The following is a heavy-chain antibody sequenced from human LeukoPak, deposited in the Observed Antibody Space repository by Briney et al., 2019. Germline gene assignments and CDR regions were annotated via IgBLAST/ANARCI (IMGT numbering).Heavy chain of an antibody. V-gene: IGHV4-30-4*07. CDR2: VYYSGNT. CDR3: ARSVVDSSDFYYFDY. CDR1: GGSNNNDDYS. D-gene: IGHD3-22*01. J-gene: IGHJ4*02. Sequence: SETLSLTCAVSGGSNNNDDYSWSWIRQPPGKGLEWIGYVYYSGNTYYNPSLKSRVTISVDTSKNQFSLKLTSVTAADTAVYYCARSVVDSSDFYYFDYWGQGTLVTVPS.